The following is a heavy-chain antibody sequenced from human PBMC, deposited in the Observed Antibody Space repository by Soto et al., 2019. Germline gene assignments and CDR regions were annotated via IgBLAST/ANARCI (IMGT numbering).Heavy chain of an antibody. Sequence: SQTLSLTCAISGDSVSSDSAAWNWIRQSPSRGLEWLARTYYRSKWYNDFAPSVKSRISINPDTSKNQFSLQLNSVTPEDTAVYYCARGGTTMAGYYGMDVWGQGTTVTVSS. J-gene: IGHJ6*02. CDR3: ARGGTTMAGYYGMDV. CDR1: GDSVSSDSAA. V-gene: IGHV6-1*01. D-gene: IGHD6-19*01. CDR2: TYYRSKWYN.